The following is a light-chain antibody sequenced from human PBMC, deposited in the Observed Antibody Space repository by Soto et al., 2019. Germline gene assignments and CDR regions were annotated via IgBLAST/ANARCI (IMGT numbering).Light chain of an antibody. CDR1: QSVSSN. CDR3: QHYNNWPPWT. CDR2: GAS. V-gene: IGKV3-15*01. J-gene: IGKJ1*01. Sequence: EIVMTQSPATLSVSPGERVTLSCRASQSVSSNLAWYQQKPGQAPRLLIFGASTRDTGIPARFSGSGSGTEFTLTISSLQSEDFAVYYCQHYNNWPPWTFGQGTKVEIK.